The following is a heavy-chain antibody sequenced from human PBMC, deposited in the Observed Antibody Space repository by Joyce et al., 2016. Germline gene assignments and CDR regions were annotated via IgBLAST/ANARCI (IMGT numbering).Heavy chain of an antibody. V-gene: IGHV3-23*01. D-gene: IGHD1-26*01. J-gene: IGHJ4*02. Sequence: EVKLLESGGGLVQPRGSLRLSCAASGFTFRNYDMSWVRQAPGKGLEWVSGIGYGDGNTYYTDAAKGRFTISRDNSKNTLYLKMNSLRAEDTARYYWAASIVGSPYYFDFWGQGTLVTVSS. CDR3: AASIVGSPYYFDF. CDR1: GFTFRNYD. CDR2: IGYGDGNT.